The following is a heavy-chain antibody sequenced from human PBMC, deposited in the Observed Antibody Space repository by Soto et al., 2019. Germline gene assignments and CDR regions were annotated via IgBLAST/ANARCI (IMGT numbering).Heavy chain of an antibody. V-gene: IGHV1-3*01. D-gene: IGHD3-10*01. CDR2: INAGNGNT. J-gene: IGHJ6*02. CDR1: GYTFTSYA. CDR3: ARVVYGSGRANYGMDV. Sequence: DSVQVSCKASGYTFTSYAMHWVRQAPGQRLEWMGWINAGNGNTKYSQKFQGRVTITRDTSASTAYMELSSLRSEDTAVYYCARVVYGSGRANYGMDVWGQGITVRVSS.